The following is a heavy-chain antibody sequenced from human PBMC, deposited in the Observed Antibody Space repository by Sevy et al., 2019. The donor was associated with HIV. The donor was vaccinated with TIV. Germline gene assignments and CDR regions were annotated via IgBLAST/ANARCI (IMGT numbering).Heavy chain of an antibody. V-gene: IGHV4-34*01. CDR3: ARKHSSSGYYYYGMDV. J-gene: IGHJ6*02. CDR1: GGSFSGYY. D-gene: IGHD6-6*01. Sequence: SETLSLTCAVYGGSFSGYYWSWIRQPPGKGLEWLGEINHSGSTNYNPSLKSRVTISVDTSKNQFSLKLSSVTAADTAVYYCARKHSSSGYYYYGMDVWGQGTTVTVSS. CDR2: INHSGST.